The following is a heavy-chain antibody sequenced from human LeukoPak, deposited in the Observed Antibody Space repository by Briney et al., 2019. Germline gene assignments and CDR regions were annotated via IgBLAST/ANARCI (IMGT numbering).Heavy chain of an antibody. V-gene: IGHV3-48*01. J-gene: IGHJ6*04. D-gene: IGHD2-2*01. CDR2: ISSSSSTI. CDR1: GFTFSSYS. CDR3: ARDRGGYCSSTSCYLSEVDV. Sequence: SGGSLRLSCAASGFTFSSYSMNWVRQAPGKGLEWVSYISSSSSTIYYADSVKGRFTISRDNAKNSLYLQMNSLRAEDTAVYYCARDRGGYCSSTSCYLSEVDVWGKGTTVTVSS.